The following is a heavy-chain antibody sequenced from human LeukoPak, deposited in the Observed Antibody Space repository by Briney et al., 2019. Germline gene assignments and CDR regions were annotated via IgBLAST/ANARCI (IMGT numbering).Heavy chain of an antibody. J-gene: IGHJ4*02. V-gene: IGHV3-11*01. D-gene: IGHD4-17*01. CDR3: ARGDDYGDYANDY. Sequence: GGSLRLSCAASGLTFSDYYMSWIRQAPGKGLEWVSYISSSGSTIYYADSVKGRFTISRDNAKNSLYLQMNSLRAEDTAVYYCARGDDYGDYANDYWGQGTLVTVSS. CDR1: GLTFSDYY. CDR2: ISSSGSTI.